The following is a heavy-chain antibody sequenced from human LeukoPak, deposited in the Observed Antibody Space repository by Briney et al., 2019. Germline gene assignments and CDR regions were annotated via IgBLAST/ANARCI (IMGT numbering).Heavy chain of an antibody. V-gene: IGHV1-69*04. J-gene: IGHJ3*02. CDR3: ARERGYYDSSGYYSDI. CDR1: GGTFSSYA. Sequence: SVKVSCKASGGTFSSYAISWVRQAPGQGLEWMGRIIPILGTANYAQKFQGRVTITADKSTSTAYMELSSLRSEDTAVYYCARERGYYDSSGYYSDIWGQGTMVTVSS. CDR2: IIPILGTA. D-gene: IGHD3-22*01.